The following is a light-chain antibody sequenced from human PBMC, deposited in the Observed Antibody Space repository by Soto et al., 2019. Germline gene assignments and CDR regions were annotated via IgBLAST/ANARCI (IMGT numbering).Light chain of an antibody. Sequence: DIVMTQSPDSLAVSLGERATINCKSSQSVLYSSNNKNYLAWYQQKPGKAPKLLIYAAYNLQSGVPSRFSGSGSGTDFTLTISSLEPEDFAVYYCHQRSSWPITFGQGTRLEIK. J-gene: IGKJ5*01. CDR1: QSVLYSSNNKNY. V-gene: IGKV4-1*01. CDR3: HQRSSWPIT. CDR2: AAY.